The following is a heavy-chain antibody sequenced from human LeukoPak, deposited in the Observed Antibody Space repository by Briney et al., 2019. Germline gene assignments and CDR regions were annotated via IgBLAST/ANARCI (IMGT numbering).Heavy chain of an antibody. CDR1: GGSFSGYY. CDR3: ARDRYDSYPMDV. CDR2: IYYSGRT. V-gene: IGHV4-31*11. J-gene: IGHJ6*02. Sequence: SETLSLTCAVYGGSFSGYYWSWIRQHPGKGLEWIGYIYYSGRTYYNPSLKSRVTISVDTSKNQFSLKLSSVTAADTAVYYCARDRYDSYPMDVWGQGTTVTVSS. D-gene: IGHD3-3*01.